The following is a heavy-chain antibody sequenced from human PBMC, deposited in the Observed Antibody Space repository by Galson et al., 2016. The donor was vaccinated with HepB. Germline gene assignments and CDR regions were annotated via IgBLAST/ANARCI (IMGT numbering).Heavy chain of an antibody. V-gene: IGHV3-48*01. CDR3: ARGATSYGRYYYGLDL. Sequence: SLRLSCAASGFTFSSYSMNWVRRAPGKGLAWVSYISSASSTIYYADSVKGRFTISRDNAKNTLYLQMNSLRPQDSAVYYCARGATSYGRYYYGLDLWGQGTTVSVSS. J-gene: IGHJ6*02. CDR2: ISSASSTI. D-gene: IGHD3-10*01. CDR1: GFTFSSYS.